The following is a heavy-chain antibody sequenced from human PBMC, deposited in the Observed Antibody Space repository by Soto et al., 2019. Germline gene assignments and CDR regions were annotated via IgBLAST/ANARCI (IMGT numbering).Heavy chain of an antibody. V-gene: IGHV4-4*07. CDR3: ARVFDYWSGFYVY. Sequence: SATLSLPCHVSADSMTSHYWSWIRQPAGKGLEWIGRVYAAGNTNYNPSLTGRVTMSIDTSKKQFSLRMPSLTAADTAVYFCARVFDYWSGFYVYWGQGILVTVSS. CDR1: ADSMTSHY. CDR2: VYAAGNT. J-gene: IGHJ4*02. D-gene: IGHD3-3*01.